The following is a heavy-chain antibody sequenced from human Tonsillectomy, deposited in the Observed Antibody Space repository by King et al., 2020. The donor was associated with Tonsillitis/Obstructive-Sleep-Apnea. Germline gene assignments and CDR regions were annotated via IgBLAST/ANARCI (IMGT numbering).Heavy chain of an antibody. D-gene: IGHD3-22*01. J-gene: IGHJ4*02. V-gene: IGHV1-18*01. CDR2: ISAHNGHT. CDR1: GYTFTSYG. CDR3: ARDSMSHYYDSSGYYTFNY. Sequence: VQLVESGAEVKKPGASVKVSCKASGYTFTSYGISWVRQAPGQGLEWMAWISAHNGHTNYAQNLQGRVTMTTDTSKSTAYMELRSLRSDDTAVYYCARDSMSHYYDSSGYYTFNYWGQGTLVTVSS.